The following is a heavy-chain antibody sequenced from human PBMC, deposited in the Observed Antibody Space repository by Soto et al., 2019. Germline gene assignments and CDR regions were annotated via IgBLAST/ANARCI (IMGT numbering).Heavy chain of an antibody. J-gene: IGHJ4*02. Sequence: SVKVACKAPGLTLSSYAISWLRQAPGQGLEWMGGIIPNFGTANYVQKFQGRVTITADESTSTAYMELTSLRSEDTAVYYRARSEGYYYDSSGYSPRPIPLYWGQGTLVTVSS. CDR1: GLTLSSYA. D-gene: IGHD3-22*01. CDR2: IIPNFGTA. V-gene: IGHV1-69*13. CDR3: ARSEGYYYDSSGYSPRPIPLY.